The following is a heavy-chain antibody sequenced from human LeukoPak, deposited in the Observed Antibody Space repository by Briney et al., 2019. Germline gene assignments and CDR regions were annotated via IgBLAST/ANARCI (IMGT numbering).Heavy chain of an antibody. J-gene: IGHJ4*02. CDR3: ASDTFYDSSGYDY. Sequence: SVKVSCTASGGTFSSYAISWVRQAPGQGLEWMGRIIPILGIANYAQKFQGRVTITADKSTSTAYMELSSLRSEDTAVYYCASDTFYDSSGYDYWGQGTLVTVSS. D-gene: IGHD3-22*01. CDR1: GGTFSSYA. V-gene: IGHV1-69*04. CDR2: IIPILGIA.